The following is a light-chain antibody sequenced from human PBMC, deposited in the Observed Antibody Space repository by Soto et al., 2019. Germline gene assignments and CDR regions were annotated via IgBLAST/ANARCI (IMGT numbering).Light chain of an antibody. J-gene: IGKJ2*01. V-gene: IGKV1-39*01. CDR1: QSISTF. CDR2: AAS. Sequence: DIQMTQSPSSLSASVGDRVTINCRASQSISTFLNWYQQKPGQAPKVLISAASTLQSGVPSRFSGRGSGTDFTLTIRSLQPEDFATYYWQQSDSSPYTFGQGTTLETK. CDR3: QQSDSSPYT.